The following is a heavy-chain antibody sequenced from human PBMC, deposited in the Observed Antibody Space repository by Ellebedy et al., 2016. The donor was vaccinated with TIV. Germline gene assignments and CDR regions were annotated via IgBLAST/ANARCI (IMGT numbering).Heavy chain of an antibody. Sequence: GESLKISXAASGFTVSTNYMSWVRQAPGKGLEWVSIIYSGGSTYYADSVKGRFTISRDNSKNTLYLQMNSLRAEDTAVYYCAKTYPWYSSSWHYYFDYWGQGTLVTVSS. CDR3: AKTYPWYSSSWHYYFDY. V-gene: IGHV3-53*01. CDR1: GFTVSTNY. D-gene: IGHD6-13*01. J-gene: IGHJ4*02. CDR2: IYSGGST.